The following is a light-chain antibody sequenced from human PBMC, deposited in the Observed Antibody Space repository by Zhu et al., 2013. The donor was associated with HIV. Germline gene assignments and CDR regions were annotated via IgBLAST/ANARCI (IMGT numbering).Light chain of an antibody. V-gene: IGKV3-11*01. J-gene: IGKJ2*03. CDR1: QSITNY. CDR3: QQYDSSPYS. Sequence: EIVLTQSPAILSLSPGERATLSCRASQSITNYLAWYQQKPGQAPRLLIYDAFKRAADIPVRFSASGSGTDFTLTISRLETEDFALYYCQQYDSSPYSFGQGTKLEIK. CDR2: DAF.